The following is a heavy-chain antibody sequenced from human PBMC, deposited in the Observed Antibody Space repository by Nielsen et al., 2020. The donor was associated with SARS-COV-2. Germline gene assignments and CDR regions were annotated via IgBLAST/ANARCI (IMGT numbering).Heavy chain of an antibody. Sequence: GESLKISCAASGFTFSSYAMSWVRQAPGKGLEWVSAISGSGGSTYYADSVKGRFTISRDNSKNTLYLQMNSLRAEDTAVYYCAKMPIVVPAAGGGSRFDPWGQGTLVTVSS. CDR3: AKMPIVVPAAGGGSRFDP. V-gene: IGHV3-23*01. J-gene: IGHJ5*02. D-gene: IGHD2-2*01. CDR1: GFTFSSYA. CDR2: ISGSGGST.